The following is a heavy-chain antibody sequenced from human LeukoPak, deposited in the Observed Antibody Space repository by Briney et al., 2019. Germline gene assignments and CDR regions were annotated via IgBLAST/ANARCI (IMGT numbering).Heavy chain of an antibody. Sequence: GGSLRLSCAASGFTFSNAWMSWVRQAPGKGLEWVGRIKSKTDGGTTDYAAPVKGRFTISRDDSKNTLYLQMNSLKTEDTAEYYCTTDARVYHYYDSSGYLYYFDYWGQGTLVTVSS. J-gene: IGHJ4*02. V-gene: IGHV3-15*01. CDR2: IKSKTDGGTT. CDR3: TTDARVYHYYDSSGYLYYFDY. D-gene: IGHD3-22*01. CDR1: GFTFSNAW.